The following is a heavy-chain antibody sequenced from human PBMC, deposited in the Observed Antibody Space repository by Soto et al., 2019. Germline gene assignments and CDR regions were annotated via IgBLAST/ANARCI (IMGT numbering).Heavy chain of an antibody. D-gene: IGHD5-12*01. J-gene: IGHJ3*02. CDR3: ARGYSGYDDAFDI. Sequence: GESLKISCAASGFTFSDYYMSWIRQAPGKGLEWVSYISSSGSTIYYADSVKGRFTISRDNAKNSLYLQMNSLRAEDTAVYYCARGYSGYDDAFDIWGQGTMVTVSS. CDR2: ISSSGSTI. CDR1: GFTFSDYY. V-gene: IGHV3-11*01.